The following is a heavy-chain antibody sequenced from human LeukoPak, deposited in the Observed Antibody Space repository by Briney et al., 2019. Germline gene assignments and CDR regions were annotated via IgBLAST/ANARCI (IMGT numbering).Heavy chain of an antibody. D-gene: IGHD5-18*01. CDR1: GFTFSSYG. CDR3: ARSSPDGGIQLWFRLDY. CDR2: IWYDGSNK. J-gene: IGHJ4*02. Sequence: PGGSLRLSCAASGFTFSSYGMHWVRQAPGKGLEWVAVIWYDGSNKYYADSVKGRFTISRDNSKNTLYLQMNSLRAEDTAVYYCARSSPDGGIQLWFRLDYWGQGTLVTVSS. V-gene: IGHV3-33*08.